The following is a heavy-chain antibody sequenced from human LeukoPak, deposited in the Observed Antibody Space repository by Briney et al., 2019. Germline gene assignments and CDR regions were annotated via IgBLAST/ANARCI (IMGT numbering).Heavy chain of an antibody. J-gene: IGHJ4*02. CDR1: GFTFSSYA. Sequence: PGGXLRLSCAASGFTFSSYAMSWGRQAPGKGLEWVSAISGSGGTTYYPDSVKGPFTISRDNSKTPLYLQMNSLRAEDTAVYYCAKAASLHHFDYWGQGTLVTVSS. V-gene: IGHV3-23*01. CDR2: ISGSGGTT. CDR3: AKAASLHHFDY.